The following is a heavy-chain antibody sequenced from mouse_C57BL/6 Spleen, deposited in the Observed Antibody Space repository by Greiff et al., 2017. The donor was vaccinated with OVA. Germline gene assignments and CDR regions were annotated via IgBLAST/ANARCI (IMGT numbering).Heavy chain of an antibody. Sequence: LVSSLGGLVKPGGSLQLSCAASGFTFSSYAMSWVRQTPEKRLEWVATISDGGSYTYYPDNVKGRFTISRDNAKNNLYLQMSHLKSEDTAMYYCARDRKANWDEDAMDYWGQGTTVTVSS. CDR1: GFTFSSYA. CDR2: ISDGGSYT. V-gene: IGHV5-4*01. CDR3: ARDRKANWDEDAMDY. J-gene: IGHJ4*01. D-gene: IGHD4-1*01.